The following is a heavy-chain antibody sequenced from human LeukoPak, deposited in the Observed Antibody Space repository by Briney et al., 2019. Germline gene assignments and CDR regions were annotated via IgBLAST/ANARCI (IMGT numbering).Heavy chain of an antibody. Sequence: SETLSLTCTVSGGSISSNSYYWGWIRQPPGEGLEWIGSIDYSGSTYYNPSLRGRVTISVNTSKNQFYLTVTSVTAADTAVYYCASTSNGWNTRTGFDYWGQGTLVTASS. CDR2: IDYSGST. CDR1: GGSISSNSYY. CDR3: ASTSNGWNTRTGFDY. J-gene: IGHJ4*02. D-gene: IGHD1/OR15-1a*01. V-gene: IGHV4-39*01.